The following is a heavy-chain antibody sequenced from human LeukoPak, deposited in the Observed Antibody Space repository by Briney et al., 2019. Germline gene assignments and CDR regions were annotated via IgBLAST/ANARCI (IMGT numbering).Heavy chain of an antibody. Sequence: GGSLRLSCAASGFSFSTYGMNWVRQGPGKGLEWVSGISDSGGSTYYADSVKGRFTISSDNSKKTLYLKMNSMRAEDTVVYYCANLHTVSTSVPWGQGTIVTVSS. V-gene: IGHV3-23*01. CDR1: GFSFSTYG. J-gene: IGHJ4*02. CDR3: ANLHTVSTSVP. D-gene: IGHD4-17*01. CDR2: ISDSGGST.